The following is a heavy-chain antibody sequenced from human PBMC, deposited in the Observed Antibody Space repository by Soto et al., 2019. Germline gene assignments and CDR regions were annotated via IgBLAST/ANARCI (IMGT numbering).Heavy chain of an antibody. CDR3: ARGLDYDSSGYYLDF. Sequence: GGPLRPSGTAPGTRFSDNLTSWFRPAPGKGLEWVANIKQDGSEKYYADSVKGRLTISRDNSRNMLYLQMNSLRAEDTAVYYYARGLDYDSSGYYLDFWGQGAPVTVSS. J-gene: IGHJ4*02. D-gene: IGHD3-22*01. V-gene: IGHV3-7*01. CDR2: IKQDGSEK. CDR1: GTRFSDNL.